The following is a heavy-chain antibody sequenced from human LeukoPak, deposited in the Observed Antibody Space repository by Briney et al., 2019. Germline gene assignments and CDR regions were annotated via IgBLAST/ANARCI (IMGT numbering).Heavy chain of an antibody. CDR1: GGSIYSYY. CDR3: ARHYYPARPPLDY. Sequence: SETLSLTCTVSGGSIYSYYWSWIRQPPGKGLEWIGSIYYSGSTYYNPSLKSRVTISVDTSKNQFSLKLSAVTAADTAVYYCARHYYPARPPLDYWGQGTLVTVSS. V-gene: IGHV4-59*08. J-gene: IGHJ4*02. CDR2: IYYSGST. D-gene: IGHD3-22*01.